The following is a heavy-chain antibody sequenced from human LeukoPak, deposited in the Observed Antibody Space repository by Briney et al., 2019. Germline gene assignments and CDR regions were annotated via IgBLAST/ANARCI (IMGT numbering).Heavy chain of an antibody. Sequence: GGSLRLSCAASGFTVSRNYMSWVRQAPGKGLEWVSAISDSGGSTYYADSVKGRFTISRDNFKNTLYLQMSSLRAEDTAVYYCAKLAHNYDTKVDYWGQGTLVTVSS. J-gene: IGHJ4*02. CDR2: ISDSGGST. CDR3: AKLAHNYDTKVDY. V-gene: IGHV3-23*01. CDR1: GFTVSRNY. D-gene: IGHD3-22*01.